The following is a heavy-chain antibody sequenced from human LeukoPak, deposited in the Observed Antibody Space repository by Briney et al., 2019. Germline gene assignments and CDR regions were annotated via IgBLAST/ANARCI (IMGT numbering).Heavy chain of an antibody. CDR2: INPNSCGT. D-gene: IGHD2-21*02. Sequence: ASVKVSCKASGYRFTGYYMHWVWQAPGQGLEGMGWINPNSCGTNYAQKFQGRVTVTRDTSISTAYMELSSLRSDDTAVYYCARSYCSGDCFTLFDYWGPGTLVTVSS. J-gene: IGHJ4*02. CDR3: ARSYCSGDCFTLFDY. V-gene: IGHV1-2*02. CDR1: GYRFTGYY.